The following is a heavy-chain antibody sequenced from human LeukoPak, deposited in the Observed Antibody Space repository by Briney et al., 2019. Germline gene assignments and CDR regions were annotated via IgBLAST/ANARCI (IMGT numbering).Heavy chain of an antibody. D-gene: IGHD1-26*01. V-gene: IGHV3-30-3*01. Sequence: GGSLRLSCSVSGFTFSSHAMHWVRQAPGKGLECVAYISYDGSFQYHADSVKGRFTISRDNSKDILYLQMNSHRVDDSATYYCVGEVGSRQMNSWGQGTLVTVSS. CDR1: GFTFSSHA. CDR2: ISYDGSFQ. J-gene: IGHJ5*02. CDR3: VGEVGSRQMNS.